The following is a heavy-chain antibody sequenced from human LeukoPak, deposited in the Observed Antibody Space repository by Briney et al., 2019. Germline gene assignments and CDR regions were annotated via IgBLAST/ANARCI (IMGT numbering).Heavy chain of an antibody. CDR2: MHSSGNT. V-gene: IGHV4-59*08. CDR3: ARWYSSGWAFDY. Sequence: SETLSLTCTLSGGTISSYYWNWIRQPPGKGLEWIGYMHSSGNTKYNPSLKSRVTISVDTSKNQFSLKLASVTAADTAVYYCARWYSSGWAFDYWGQGTLVTVSS. D-gene: IGHD6-19*01. CDR1: GGTISSYY. J-gene: IGHJ4*02.